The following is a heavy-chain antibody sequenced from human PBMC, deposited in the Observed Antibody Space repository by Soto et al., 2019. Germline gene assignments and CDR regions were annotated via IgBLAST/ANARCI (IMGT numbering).Heavy chain of an antibody. J-gene: IGHJ4*02. V-gene: IGHV4-34*01. CDR2: INEIGKT. CDR3: ARIGGRVMEIAGASFDR. Sequence: QVQLQQWGAGLLKPSETLSLTCALYGGSLSTYYWVWLRQTPGKGLEWIGEINEIGKTDYNPSLKSRAVMSVDTSTNQFSLRLTSLTAADTATYYCARIGGRVMEIAGASFDRWGQGTVVTVSS. D-gene: IGHD3-16*01. CDR1: GGSLSTYY.